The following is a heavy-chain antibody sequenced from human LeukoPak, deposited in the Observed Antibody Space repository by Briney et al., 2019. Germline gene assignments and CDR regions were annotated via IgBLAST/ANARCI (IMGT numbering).Heavy chain of an antibody. J-gene: IGHJ3*02. CDR2: IWYDGGNK. D-gene: IGHD4-17*01. V-gene: IGHV3-33*01. CDR1: GFTFNTHG. Sequence: GRSLRLSCAASGFTFNTHGMHWVRQSAAKGLEWLAVIWYDGGNKYYADSVKGRFTISRDNAKNSLYLQMNSLRAEDTAVYYCARAVYGFDAFDIWGQGTMVTVSS. CDR3: ARAVYGFDAFDI.